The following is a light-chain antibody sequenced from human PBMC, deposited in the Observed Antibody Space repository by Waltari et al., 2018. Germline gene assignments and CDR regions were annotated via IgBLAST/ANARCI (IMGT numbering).Light chain of an antibody. V-gene: IGKV3-20*01. J-gene: IGKJ5*01. CDR1: HGISANS. CDR3: QQYGISPFT. Sequence: EIVLTQSPDTLSLSPGERATLSCRASHGISANSLAWYQQKHGQPPRLLIFGASNWAAGVPDRFTGSGSGTDFTLTISGLEPEDFAVYYCQQYGISPFTFGQGTRLEI. CDR2: GAS.